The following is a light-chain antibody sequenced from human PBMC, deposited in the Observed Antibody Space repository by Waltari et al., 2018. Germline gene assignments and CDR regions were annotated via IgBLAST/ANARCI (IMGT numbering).Light chain of an antibody. CDR1: QSLVHSNGNTY. CDR2: KVS. Sequence: DVVMTQSPLSLPITPGQPASISCRSSQSLVHSNGNTYLNWYLQKPGQPPRLLIYKVSNRETGVPDRFSGSGAGTDFTLKISRVEAEDVGVYYCGQVTHWPPLTFGGGTKVEIK. V-gene: IGKV2-30*02. CDR3: GQVTHWPPLT. J-gene: IGKJ4*01.